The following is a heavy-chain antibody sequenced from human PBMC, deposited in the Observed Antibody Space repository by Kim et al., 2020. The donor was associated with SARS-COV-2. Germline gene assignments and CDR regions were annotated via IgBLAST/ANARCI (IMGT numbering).Heavy chain of an antibody. J-gene: IGHJ3*02. D-gene: IGHD1-7*01. Sequence: YAQKFQGRVTITADESTSTAYMELSSLRSEDTAVYYCALTGTTHGDAFDIWGQGTMVTVSS. CDR3: ALTGTTHGDAFDI. V-gene: IGHV1-69*01.